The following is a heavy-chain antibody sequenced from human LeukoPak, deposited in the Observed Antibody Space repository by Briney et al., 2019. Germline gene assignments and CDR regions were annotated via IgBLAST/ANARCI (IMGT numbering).Heavy chain of an antibody. J-gene: IGHJ4*02. CDR1: GFIVNTNY. CDR2: VYADGAT. Sequence: GGSLRLSCAASGFIVNTNYMSWVRQAPGKGLEWVSVVYADGATYYADSVKGRFTVSRDNSKNTLYLQMNGLRAEDTAVYFCARGGGYYGIDYWGQGTLVTVSS. CDR3: ARGGGYYGIDY. D-gene: IGHD4-17*01. V-gene: IGHV3-53*01.